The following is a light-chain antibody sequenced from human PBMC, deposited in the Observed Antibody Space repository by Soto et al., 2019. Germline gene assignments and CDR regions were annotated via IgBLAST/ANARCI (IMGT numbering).Light chain of an antibody. CDR2: GNN. Sequence: QAVVTQPPSVSGAPGQRVTISCTRSSSNIGAGYEVHWYQQLPGTAPKLLIYGNNNRPSGVPDRFSGSKSGTSASLAITGLQAEDAADYSCQSYDSSLSALYVFGTGTKLTVL. CDR3: QSYDSSLSALYV. CDR1: SSNIGAGYE. V-gene: IGLV1-40*01. J-gene: IGLJ1*01.